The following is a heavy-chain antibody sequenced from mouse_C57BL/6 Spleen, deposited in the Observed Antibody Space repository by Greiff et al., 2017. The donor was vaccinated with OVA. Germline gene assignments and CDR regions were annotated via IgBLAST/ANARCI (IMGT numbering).Heavy chain of an antibody. V-gene: IGHV14-4*01. CDR3: CYSNYSYYFDY. J-gene: IGHJ2*01. CDR1: GFNIKDDY. D-gene: IGHD2-5*01. Sequence: EVQLQQSGAELVRPGASVKLSCTASGFNIKDDYMHWVKQRPEQGLEWIGWIDPENGDTEYASKFQGKAAITADTSSNTAYLQLSSLTSEDTAVYYCCYSNYSYYFDYWGQGTTLTVSS. CDR2: IDPENGDT.